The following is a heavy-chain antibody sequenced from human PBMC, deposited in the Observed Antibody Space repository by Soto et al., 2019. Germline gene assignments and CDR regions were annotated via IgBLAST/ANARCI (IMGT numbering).Heavy chain of an antibody. J-gene: IGHJ5*02. V-gene: IGHV4-34*01. CDR1: GGSFSGYY. D-gene: IGHD3-3*01. CDR3: ASRGVTIFGVVSGGFDP. CDR2: INHGGGT. Sequence: QVQLQQWGAGLLKPSETLSLTCAVYGGSFSGYYWSWIRQPPGEGLEWIGEINHGGGTNYNPSLKSRVTISVDKSKNQFSLKLSSVTAADTAVYYCASRGVTIFGVVSGGFDPWGQGTLVTVSS.